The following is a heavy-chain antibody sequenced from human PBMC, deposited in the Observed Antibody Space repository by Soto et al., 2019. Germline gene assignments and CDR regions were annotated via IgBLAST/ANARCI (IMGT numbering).Heavy chain of an antibody. Sequence: QMQVVQSGPEVKKPGTSLKVSCKTSGFMFTSSAVQWVRQARGQRLEWIGWLVVGSGNTHYAQHFQERFTLTRDMSTGTAYMELSSLRSEDTAVYYCAAVPVLRFLKWLPAYFDYWGQGTLVTVSS. CDR3: AAVPVLRFLKWLPAYFDY. V-gene: IGHV1-58*01. D-gene: IGHD3-3*01. CDR1: GFMFTSSA. CDR2: LVVGSGNT. J-gene: IGHJ4*02.